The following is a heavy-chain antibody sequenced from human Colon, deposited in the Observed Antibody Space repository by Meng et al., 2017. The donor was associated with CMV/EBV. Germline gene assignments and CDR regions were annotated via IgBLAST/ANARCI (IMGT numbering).Heavy chain of an antibody. CDR3: ARAGYCSSTSCYMEKYFQH. V-gene: IGHV1-18*01. CDR2: ISVYNGNT. D-gene: IGHD2-2*02. J-gene: IGHJ1*01. CDR1: GYTFTSYG. Sequence: ASVKVSCKASGYTFTSYGISWVRQAPGQGLEWMGWISVYNGNTNYAQNLQGRVTMTTDTSTSTAYMELRSPRSDDTAVYYCARAGYCSSTSCYMEKYFQHWGQGTLVTVSS.